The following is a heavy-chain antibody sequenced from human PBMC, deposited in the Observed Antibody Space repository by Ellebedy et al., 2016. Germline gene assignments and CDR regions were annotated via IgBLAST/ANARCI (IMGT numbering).Heavy chain of an antibody. Sequence: GGSLRLSCAASGFTFDEYAMHWVRQAPGKGLEWVSGISWNSGNIGYADSVKGRFTFSRDNAKNTLFLQMNSLRAEDTALYYCAKDASMITFGGVRVDYWGQGTLVTVSS. CDR1: GFTFDEYA. V-gene: IGHV3-9*01. D-gene: IGHD3-16*01. J-gene: IGHJ4*02. CDR3: AKDASMITFGGVRVDY. CDR2: ISWNSGNI.